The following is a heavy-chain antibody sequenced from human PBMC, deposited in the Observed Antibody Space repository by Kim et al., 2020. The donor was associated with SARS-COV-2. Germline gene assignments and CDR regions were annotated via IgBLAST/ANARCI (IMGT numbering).Heavy chain of an antibody. CDR2: ISYDGSNK. J-gene: IGHJ6*02. D-gene: IGHD3-10*01. CDR1: GFTFSSYA. CDR3: ARNYGSGSYYGVRRGNYYYAMDV. V-gene: IGHV3-30*04. Sequence: GGSLRLSCAASGFTFSSYAMHWVRQAPGKGLEWVAVISYDGSNKYYADSVKGRVTISRDNAKNTLYLQMNSLRAEDTAVYYCARNYGSGSYYGVRRGNYYYAMDVWGQGATVTVSS.